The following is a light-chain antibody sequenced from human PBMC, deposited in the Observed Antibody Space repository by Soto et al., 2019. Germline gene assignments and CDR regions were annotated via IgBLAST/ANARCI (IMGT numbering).Light chain of an antibody. CDR3: SSYTTTNTFFL. CDR2: EVT. V-gene: IGLV2-14*01. Sequence: QSVLTQPASVSGSPGQSITISCTGTSRDVGGYNYVSWYQQHPGKAPKVIIYEVTNRPSGVSNRFSGSKSGDTASLTISGLQAEDEGDYYCSSYTTTNTFFLFGGGTKLTVL. CDR1: SRDVGGYNY. J-gene: IGLJ3*02.